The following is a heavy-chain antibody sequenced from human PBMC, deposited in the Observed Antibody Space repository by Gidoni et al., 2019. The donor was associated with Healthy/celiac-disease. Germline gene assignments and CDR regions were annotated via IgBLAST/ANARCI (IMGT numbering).Heavy chain of an antibody. CDR1: GFTFSDYY. J-gene: IGHJ3*02. Sequence: QVQLVESGGGLVKPGGSLRPSCAASGFTFSDYYLSWIRQAPGKGLEWVSYISSSSSYTNYADSVKGRFTISRDNAKNSLYLQMNSLRAEDTAVYYCASPILEGGDDAFDIWGQGTMVTVSS. V-gene: IGHV3-11*05. CDR2: ISSSSSYT. CDR3: ASPILEGGDDAFDI. D-gene: IGHD3-3*01.